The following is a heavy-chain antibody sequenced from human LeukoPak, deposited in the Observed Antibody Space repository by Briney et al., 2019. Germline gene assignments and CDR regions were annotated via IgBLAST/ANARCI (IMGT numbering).Heavy chain of an antibody. D-gene: IGHD3-10*01. Sequence: GGSLRLSCVASGFTFSNYGIHWVHQAPGKGLEWMAVMWYDESNEYSGDSVKGRFTLFRDKSKNTLYLQMNSLRADDTAVYYCARDPYYGSGKYYHGMDLWGQGTTVTVSS. V-gene: IGHV3-33*01. CDR1: GFTFSNYG. J-gene: IGHJ6*02. CDR2: MWYDESNE. CDR3: ARDPYYGSGKYYHGMDL.